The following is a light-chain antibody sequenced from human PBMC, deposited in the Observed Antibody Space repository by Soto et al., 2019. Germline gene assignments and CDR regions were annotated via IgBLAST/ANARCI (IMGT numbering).Light chain of an antibody. CDR2: SAS. CDR3: QQSGSTPT. J-gene: IGKJ5*01. V-gene: IGKV1-39*01. Sequence: DIQMTQSPSSLSTSLGDRVTITCRASQRINIYLNWYRQKPGKAPELLIYSASNLQSGVPSRFSGSGSGTDFTLTISGLQSEDFATYYCQQSGSTPTFGQGTRLEI. CDR1: QRINIY.